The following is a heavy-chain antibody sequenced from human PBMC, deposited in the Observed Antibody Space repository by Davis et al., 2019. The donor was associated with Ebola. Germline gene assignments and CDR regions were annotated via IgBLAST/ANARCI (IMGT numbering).Heavy chain of an antibody. D-gene: IGHD6-13*01. V-gene: IGHV3-48*02. CDR1: GFTFSTYS. J-gene: IGHJ6*03. CDR2: ITGTSGVI. Sequence: PGGSLRLSCAASGFTFSTYSMNWVRQAPGKGLEWVSLITGTSGVIYQSDSAKGRFTISRDNAKDSVYLQMNSLRDDDTAVYYCARVRVVEVPGIADYHYYMDVWGKGITVIVSS. CDR3: ARVRVVEVPGIADYHYYMDV.